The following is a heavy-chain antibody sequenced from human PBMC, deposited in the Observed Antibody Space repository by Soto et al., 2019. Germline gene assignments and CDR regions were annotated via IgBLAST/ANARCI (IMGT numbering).Heavy chain of an antibody. CDR3: ARRITMVRGPYYYYGMDV. CDR2: ISSTSSTK. CDR1: GFTFSSHG. J-gene: IGHJ6*02. Sequence: GSLRLSCDASGFTFSSHGMTWVRQAPGKGLEWVAFISSTSSTKNYADSVKGRFTISRDNTKNSLYLQMSSLRDEDTAVYYCARRITMVRGPYYYYGMDVWGQGTTVTVSS. D-gene: IGHD3-10*01. V-gene: IGHV3-48*02.